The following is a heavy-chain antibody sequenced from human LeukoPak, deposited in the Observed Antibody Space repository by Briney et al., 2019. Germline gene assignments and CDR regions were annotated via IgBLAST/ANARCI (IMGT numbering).Heavy chain of an antibody. CDR1: GYTFTSYG. V-gene: IGHV1-18*01. D-gene: IGHD6-19*01. Sequence: GASVKVSCKASGYTFTSYGIVWVRQAPGQGLEWVGWINTYNDNTNYGQKLQGRVTMTTDTSTSTAYMELRSLRSDDTAVYYCARAPPGIAVAGGFDYWGQGTLVTVSS. CDR3: ARAPPGIAVAGGFDY. CDR2: INTYNDNT. J-gene: IGHJ4*02.